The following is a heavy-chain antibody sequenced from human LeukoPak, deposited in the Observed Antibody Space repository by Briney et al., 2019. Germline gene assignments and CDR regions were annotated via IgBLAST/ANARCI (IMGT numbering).Heavy chain of an antibody. CDR1: GFTFSTFA. CDR2: ITETSIST. CDR3: AKLDQKLVSYYAIDV. D-gene: IGHD5/OR15-5a*01. Sequence: PGGSLRLSCATSGFTFSTFAMSWVRQAPGKGLEWVSGITETSISTYYADSVKGRFTISRDNSKDTLYLQMNSLRAEDTAVYYCAKLDQKLVSYYAIDVRGERNTGTVSS. J-gene: IGHJ6*04. V-gene: IGHV3-23*01.